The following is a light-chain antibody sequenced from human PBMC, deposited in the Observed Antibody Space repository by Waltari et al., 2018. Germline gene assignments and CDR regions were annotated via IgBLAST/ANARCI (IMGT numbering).Light chain of an antibody. CDR2: KAS. V-gene: IGKV1-5*03. Sequence: DIQMTQSPSTLCASVGDRVTITCRASQSISSWLAWYQQKPGKAPKLLIYKASTLESGVPPRFSGSGSGTEFTLTISSLQPDDFSTYYCQQYHSYSLTFGGGTKVEIK. J-gene: IGKJ4*01. CDR1: QSISSW. CDR3: QQYHSYSLT.